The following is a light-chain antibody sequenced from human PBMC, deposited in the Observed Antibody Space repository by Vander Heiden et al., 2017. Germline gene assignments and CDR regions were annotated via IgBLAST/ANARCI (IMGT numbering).Light chain of an antibody. CDR2: DNN. CDR1: SCNIGNNY. J-gene: IGLJ3*02. Sequence: QSVLTQPPSVSAAPGQKVTISCSGSSCNIGNNYVSWYQQLPGTAPKLLIFDNNKRPSGIPDRFSGSKSGTSATLGITGLQTGDEADYYCGTWDSSLRGVFGGGTKLTVL. V-gene: IGLV1-51*01. CDR3: GTWDSSLRGV.